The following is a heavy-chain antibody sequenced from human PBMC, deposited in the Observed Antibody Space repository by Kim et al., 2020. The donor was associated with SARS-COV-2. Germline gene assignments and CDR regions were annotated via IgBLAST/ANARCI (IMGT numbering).Heavy chain of an antibody. CDR3: ARDTTTAAANNYYCMDV. J-gene: IGHJ6*02. CDR2: ISGSSSYT. D-gene: IGHD2-2*01. V-gene: IGHV3-11*06. CDR1: GFTFSGYY. Sequence: GGSLRLSCTASGFTFSGYYMSWIRQAPGKGLEWVSYISGSSSYTNYADSVKGRFTISRDNAKKSLYLQMNSLRGEDTAVYYCARDTTTAAANNYYCMDVWGHGTTVTVSS.